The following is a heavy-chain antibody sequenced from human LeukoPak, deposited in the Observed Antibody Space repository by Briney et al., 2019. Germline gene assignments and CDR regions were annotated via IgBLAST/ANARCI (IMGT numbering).Heavy chain of an antibody. CDR3: AVSGNSATRFDY. CDR2: IYSSGTT. CDR1: GGSISSYY. J-gene: IGHJ4*02. Sequence: SETLSLTCTVSGGSISSYYWSWLQQPPGKGLEGIGYIYSSGTTNYNPSLKSRVTISVDASKNQFSLKLNSVTAADTAVYYCAVSGNSATRFDYWGQGTLVTVSS. D-gene: IGHD3-3*01. V-gene: IGHV4-59*08.